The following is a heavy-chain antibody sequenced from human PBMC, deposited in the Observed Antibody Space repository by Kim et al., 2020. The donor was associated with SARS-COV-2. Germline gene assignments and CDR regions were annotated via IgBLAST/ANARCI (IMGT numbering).Heavy chain of an antibody. V-gene: IGHV4-39*01. D-gene: IGHD3-3*01. CDR3: ASSLGAGPSTIFGVVIIPDAFDI. J-gene: IGHJ3*02. Sequence: SETLSLTCTVSGCSISSSSYYWGWIRQPPGKGLEWIGSIYYSGSTYYNPSLKSRVTISVDTSKNQFALKLSSVTAADTAVYYCASSLGAGPSTIFGVVIIPDAFDIWGHGTIVPVSS. CDR1: GCSISSSSYY. CDR2: IYYSGST.